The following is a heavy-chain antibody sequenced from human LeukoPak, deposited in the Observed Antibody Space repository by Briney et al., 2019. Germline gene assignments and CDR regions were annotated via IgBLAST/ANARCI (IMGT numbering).Heavy chain of an antibody. V-gene: IGHV3-30*18. CDR3: AKGGASVTRYVDY. J-gene: IGHJ4*02. CDR1: GFTFSSYS. D-gene: IGHD4-17*01. Sequence: GGSLTLSCAASGFTFSSYSMQWVRQTPGKGLEWVGIMSNSGENTFYGEAVKGRFTISRDNSQNTLYLQMNSLRPEDTAVYYCAKGGASVTRYVDYWGQGTLVTVSS. CDR2: MSNSGENT.